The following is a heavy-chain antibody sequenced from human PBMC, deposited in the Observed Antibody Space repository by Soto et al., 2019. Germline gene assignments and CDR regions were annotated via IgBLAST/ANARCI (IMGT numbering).Heavy chain of an antibody. CDR3: ARVDSSGYYKYYFDY. Sequence: QVQLQESGPGLVKPSQTLSLTCTVSGGSISSGGYYWSWIRQHPGKGLEWIGYIYYSGSTYYNSSLKSRVTISVDTSKNQFSLKLSSVTAADTAVYYCARVDSSGYYKYYFDYWGQGTLVTVSS. D-gene: IGHD3-22*01. V-gene: IGHV4-31*03. J-gene: IGHJ4*02. CDR1: GGSISSGGYY. CDR2: IYYSGST.